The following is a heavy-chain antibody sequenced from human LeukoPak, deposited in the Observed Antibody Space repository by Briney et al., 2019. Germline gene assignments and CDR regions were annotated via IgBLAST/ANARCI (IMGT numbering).Heavy chain of an antibody. Sequence: GESLKISCKGSGYSFTSHWIGWVRQMPGKGLEWMGIIYPGDSDTRYSPSFQGQVTISADKSISTAYLQWSGLKASDTAIYYCARHVIAVAGTVGYYFDYWGQGTLVTVSS. V-gene: IGHV5-51*01. D-gene: IGHD6-19*01. J-gene: IGHJ4*02. CDR2: IYPGDSDT. CDR3: ARHVIAVAGTVGYYFDY. CDR1: GYSFTSHW.